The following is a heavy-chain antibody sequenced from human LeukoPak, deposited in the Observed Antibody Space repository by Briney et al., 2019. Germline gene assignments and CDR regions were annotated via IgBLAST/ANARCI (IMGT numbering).Heavy chain of an antibody. CDR3: ARTTVASLVYWHFDL. Sequence: SETLSLTCTVSGDSISGNYWTWIRQPPGKGLEWIGYIYYSGSTNYNPSLKSRVTISVDTSKTQFSLKLISVTAADTAVYYCARTTVASLVYWHFDLWGRGTLVTVSS. CDR1: GDSISGNY. V-gene: IGHV4-59*01. D-gene: IGHD4-23*01. J-gene: IGHJ2*01. CDR2: IYYSGST.